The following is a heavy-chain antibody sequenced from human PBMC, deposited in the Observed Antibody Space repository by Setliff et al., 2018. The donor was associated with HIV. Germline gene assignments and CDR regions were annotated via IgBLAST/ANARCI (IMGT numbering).Heavy chain of an antibody. CDR1: GFSISDFG. V-gene: IGHV3-30*03. CDR2: ISYDGTNK. Sequence: GGSLRLSCVGSGFSISDFGMHWVRQAPGKGLEWVAAISYDGTNKYYADSVKGRFTISRDSAKNSLYLQMNSLRAEDTAVYYCAIGLLTGEIDYWGQGTLVTVSS. CDR3: AIGLLTGEIDY. J-gene: IGHJ4*02. D-gene: IGHD3-9*01.